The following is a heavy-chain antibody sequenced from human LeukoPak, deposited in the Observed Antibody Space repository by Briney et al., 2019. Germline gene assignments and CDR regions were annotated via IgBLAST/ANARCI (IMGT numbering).Heavy chain of an antibody. CDR2: IISMFDTT. D-gene: IGHD3-10*01. CDR1: GGTFSSCA. V-gene: IGHV1-69*13. CDR3: ARARVYGQPHNYYYDSDMDV. J-gene: IGHJ6*02. Sequence: ASVNVSCKVSGGTFSSCAINWVRQAPGQGLEWMGGIISMFDTTNYAQKFQGRLTITADESTSTAYMELSSLTSEDTAVYYCARARVYGQPHNYYYDSDMDVWGQGTTVTVSS.